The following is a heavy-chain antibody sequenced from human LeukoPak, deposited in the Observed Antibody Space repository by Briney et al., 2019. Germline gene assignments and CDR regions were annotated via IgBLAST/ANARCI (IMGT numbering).Heavy chain of an antibody. CDR1: GFIFNSYV. CDR2: ISGSGGGT. CDR3: AKGIKASGAATYFDY. J-gene: IGHJ4*02. D-gene: IGHD2-15*01. V-gene: IGHV3-23*01. Sequence: GGSLRLSCEASGFIFNSYVMNWVRQAPGKGLEWVSGISGSGGGTYYADSVKGRFTISRENSKNTVYLQMNSLRAEDTAVYYCAKGIKASGAATYFDYWGQGTLVTVSS.